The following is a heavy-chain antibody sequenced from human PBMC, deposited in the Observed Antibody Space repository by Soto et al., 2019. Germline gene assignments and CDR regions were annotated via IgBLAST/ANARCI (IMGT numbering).Heavy chain of an antibody. CDR2: IYWTDDK. Sequence: QITLKGSGPTLVKPTQTLTLTCTFSGFSLNTSGVGVGWVRQPPGRALEWLAVIYWTDDKRYSPSLKSRLSITKDTSKNQVVLTMTNMDPMDTAIFFCAHKLPVTTSAFDIWGQGTMVTVSS. J-gene: IGHJ3*02. CDR1: GFSLNTSGVG. D-gene: IGHD4-17*01. CDR3: AHKLPVTTSAFDI. V-gene: IGHV2-5*01.